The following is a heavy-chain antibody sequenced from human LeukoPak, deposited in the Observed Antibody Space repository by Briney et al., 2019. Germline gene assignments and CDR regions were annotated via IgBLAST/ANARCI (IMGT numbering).Heavy chain of an antibody. J-gene: IGHJ3*02. CDR1: GGSISSGGYY. V-gene: IGHV4-31*03. D-gene: IGHD5-12*01. CDR2: IYYSGST. CDR3: ARGGYDENAFDI. Sequence: SDTLSLTCTVSGGSISSGGYYWRWIRQHPGKGLEWIGYIYYSGSTYYNPSLKSRVTISVDTSKNQFSLKLSSVTAADTAVYYCARGGYDENAFDIWGQGTMVTVSS.